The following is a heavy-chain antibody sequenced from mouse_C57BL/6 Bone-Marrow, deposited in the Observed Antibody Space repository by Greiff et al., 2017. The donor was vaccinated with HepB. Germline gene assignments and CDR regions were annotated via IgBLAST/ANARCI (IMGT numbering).Heavy chain of an antibody. CDR2: INPSSGYT. Sequence: QVQLKQSGAELARPGASVKMSCKASGYTFTSYTMHWVKQRPGQGLEWIGYINPSSGYTKYNQKFKDKATLTADKSSSTAYMQLSSLTSEDSAVYYCASPGYSNWMDYWGQGTSVTVSS. V-gene: IGHV1-4*01. J-gene: IGHJ4*01. CDR1: GYTFTSYT. D-gene: IGHD2-5*01. CDR3: ASPGYSNWMDY.